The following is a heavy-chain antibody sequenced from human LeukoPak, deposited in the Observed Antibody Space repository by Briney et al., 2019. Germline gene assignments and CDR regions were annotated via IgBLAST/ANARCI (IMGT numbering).Heavy chain of an antibody. CDR3: ATDLTTFGGVIVIPYY. D-gene: IGHD3-16*02. Sequence: GGSLRLSCAASGFTFSDHYMDWVRQAPGKGLEWVARIRNRVNSHTTEYAASAKGRFTISRDDAKNSLYLQMNSLKTEDTAVYYCATDLTTFGGVIVIPYYWGQGTLVTVSS. CDR1: GFTFSDHY. V-gene: IGHV3-72*01. CDR2: IRNRVNSHTT. J-gene: IGHJ4*02.